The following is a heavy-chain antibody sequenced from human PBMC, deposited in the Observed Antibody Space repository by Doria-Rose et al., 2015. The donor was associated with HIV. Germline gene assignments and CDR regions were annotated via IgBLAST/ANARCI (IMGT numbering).Heavy chain of an antibody. D-gene: IGHD6-13*01. CDR2: IFSDDER. CDR1: GVSLSSPGMG. V-gene: IGHV2-26*01. Sequence: SGPVLVKPTGTLTLTCTVSGVSLSSPGMGVSWIRQPPGKALEWLANIFSDDERSYKTSLKSRLTISRDTSKSQVVLTMTDRDPVDTATYYCARIKSSRWYHKYYFDFWGQGTLVIVSA. CDR3: ARIKSSRWYHKYYFDF. J-gene: IGHJ4*02.